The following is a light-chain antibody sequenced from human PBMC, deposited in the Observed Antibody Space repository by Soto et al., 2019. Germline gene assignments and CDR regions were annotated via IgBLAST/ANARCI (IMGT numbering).Light chain of an antibody. CDR2: AAS. CDR1: QGISSY. Sequence: AIRMTQSPSSFSASTGDRVTITCRASQGISSYLAWYQQKPGKAPKLLIYAASTLQSGVPSRFSGSGSGTDFTLTITSLQAEDVAVYYCQQYFANPRTFGQGTKVEIK. CDR3: QQYFANPRT. J-gene: IGKJ1*01. V-gene: IGKV1-8*01.